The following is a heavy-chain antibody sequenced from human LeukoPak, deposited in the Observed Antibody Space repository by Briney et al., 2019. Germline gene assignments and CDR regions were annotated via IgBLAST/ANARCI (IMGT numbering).Heavy chain of an antibody. Sequence: PSETLSLTCTVSGASLSSNNYYWGWVRQPPGTGLEWIGNIYSSGNTYYNASLKSRVTIYIDTSKNQFSLNLSSVTAADTAVYYCAKSGGSGLIDYWGQGTLVTVSS. CDR1: GASLSSNNYY. CDR2: IYSSGNT. V-gene: IGHV4-39*01. J-gene: IGHJ4*02. CDR3: AKSGGSGLIDY. D-gene: IGHD1-26*01.